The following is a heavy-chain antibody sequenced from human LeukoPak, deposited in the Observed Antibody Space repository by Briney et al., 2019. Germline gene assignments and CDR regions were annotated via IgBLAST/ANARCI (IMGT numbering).Heavy chain of an antibody. V-gene: IGHV4-34*01. Sequence: SETLSLTCAVYGGSFSGYYWSWIRQPPGKGLEWIGEINHSGSTNYNPSLKSRVTISVDTSKNQFSLKLSSVTAADTAVYYCATHDWDSSSWYSNDAFDIWGQGTMVTVSS. D-gene: IGHD6-13*01. CDR3: ATHDWDSSSWYSNDAFDI. CDR1: GGSFSGYY. CDR2: INHSGST. J-gene: IGHJ3*02.